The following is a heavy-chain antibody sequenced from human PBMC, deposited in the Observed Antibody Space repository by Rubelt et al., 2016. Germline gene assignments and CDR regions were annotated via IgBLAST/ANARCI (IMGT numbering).Heavy chain of an antibody. J-gene: IGHJ4*02. CDR3: ARRQQLGPFDY. D-gene: IGHD6-13*01. Sequence: QVQLVQSGAEVKKPESSVKVSCKASGGTFRSYAISWVRQAPGQGLEWMGGIIPIFGTATYAQKFQGRVTIIADESTSKSYMELSSLRSEDTAVYYCARRQQLGPFDYWGQGTLVTVSS. CDR1: GGTFRSYA. CDR2: IIPIFGTA. V-gene: IGHV1-69*01.